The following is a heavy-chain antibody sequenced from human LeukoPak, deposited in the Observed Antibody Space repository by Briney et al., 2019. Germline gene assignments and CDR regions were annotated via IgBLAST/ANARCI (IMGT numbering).Heavy chain of an antibody. CDR3: VRDRIVGTTTFDS. V-gene: IGHV3-74*01. J-gene: IGHJ4*02. D-gene: IGHD1-26*01. CDR2: INPDGSRT. CDR1: GFTFSSHW. Sequence: GGSLRLSCAASGFTFSSHWIHWVRQAPGKGLVWVSRINPDGSRTNYADSVKGRFTISRDNAGNTLYLQMDSLRAEDAAVYYCVRDRIVGTTTFDSWGQGTLVTVSP.